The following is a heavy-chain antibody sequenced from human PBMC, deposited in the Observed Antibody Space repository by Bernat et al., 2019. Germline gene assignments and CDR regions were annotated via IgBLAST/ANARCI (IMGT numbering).Heavy chain of an antibody. CDR3: ARHERGTGLGSAFDI. Sequence: QVQLQESGPGLVKPSETLSLTCTVSGGSISSYYWSWIRQPPGKGLEWIGSIYYSGSTYYNPSLKSRVTISVDTSKNQFSLKLSSVTAADTAVYYCARHERGTGLGSAFDIWGHGTMVTVSS. CDR2: IYYSGST. J-gene: IGHJ3*02. CDR1: GGSISSYY. D-gene: IGHD3-16*01. V-gene: IGHV4-59*05.